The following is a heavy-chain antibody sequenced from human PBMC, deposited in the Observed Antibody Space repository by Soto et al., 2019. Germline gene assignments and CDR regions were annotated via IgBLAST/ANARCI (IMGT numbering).Heavy chain of an antibody. CDR1: GFTFYNYV. CDR2: ISSSGGST. Sequence: GGSLRLSCAASGFTFYNYVMSWVRQAPGKVLEWVSAISSSGGSTYYADSVKGRFTISRDNSKNTLYLQMNSLRAEDTAVYYCAKDWAKIGAFDIWGQGTTVTVSS. V-gene: IGHV3-23*01. D-gene: IGHD7-27*01. CDR3: AKDWAKIGAFDI. J-gene: IGHJ3*02.